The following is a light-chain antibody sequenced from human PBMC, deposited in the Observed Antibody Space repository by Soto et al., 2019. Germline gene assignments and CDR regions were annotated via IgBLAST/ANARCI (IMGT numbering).Light chain of an antibody. V-gene: IGKV1-5*01. CDR2: DAS. Sequence: DIQMTQSPSTLCATAGDRVTXTCRASQSISSWLAWYQHKPGKAPKLLIYDASNLDSGVPSRFSGSGSGTEFSLTISNLQPDDCATYYCQKYENYWTFGQGTKVDIK. CDR1: QSISSW. CDR3: QKYENYWT. J-gene: IGKJ1*01.